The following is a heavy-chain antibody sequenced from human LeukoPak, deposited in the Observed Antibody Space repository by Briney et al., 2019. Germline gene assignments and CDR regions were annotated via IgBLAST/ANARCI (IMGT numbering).Heavy chain of an antibody. Sequence: HPGRSLRLSCAPSAFTFTTYGMHCVRQPPGKGLQWVAVICYDGSNKYYADSVKGRFTISRDNSKNTLYLQINSLRAEDTAVYYCARDLVAAAGLYYYYYYGMDVWGQGTTVTVSS. CDR3: ARDLVAAAGLYYYYYYGMDV. V-gene: IGHV3-33*01. J-gene: IGHJ6*02. D-gene: IGHD6-13*01. CDR1: AFTFTTYG. CDR2: ICYDGSNK.